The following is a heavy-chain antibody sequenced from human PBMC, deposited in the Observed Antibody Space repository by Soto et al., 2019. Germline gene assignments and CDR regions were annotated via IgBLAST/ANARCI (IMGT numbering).Heavy chain of an antibody. CDR3: ARESEDLTSNFDY. J-gene: IGHJ4*02. V-gene: IGHV3-21*01. Sequence: EVQLLESGGGLVQRGGSLRLSCAASGFPFSSYVMSWVRQAPGKGLEWVSGISSTTNYIYYADSMKGRFTVSRDNAKNSVYLDMNSLSAEDTAVYYCARESEDLTSNFDYWGQGTLVTVSS. CDR2: ISSTTNYI. CDR1: GFPFSSYV.